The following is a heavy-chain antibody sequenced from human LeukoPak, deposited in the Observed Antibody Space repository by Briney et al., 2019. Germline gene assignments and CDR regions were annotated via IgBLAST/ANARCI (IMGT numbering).Heavy chain of an antibody. CDR2: IYYSGST. D-gene: IGHD3-10*01. V-gene: IGHV4-39*07. J-gene: IGHJ4*02. Sequence: SETLSLTCTVSGGSISSSSYYWGWIRQPPGKGLEWIGSIYYSGSTYYNPSLKSRVTISVDTSKNQFSLKLSSVTAADTAFYYCARGRKGGSALWGQGTLVTVSS. CDR3: ARGRKGGSAL. CDR1: GGSISSSSYY.